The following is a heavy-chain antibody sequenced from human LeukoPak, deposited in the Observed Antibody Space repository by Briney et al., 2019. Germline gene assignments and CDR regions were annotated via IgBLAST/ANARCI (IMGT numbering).Heavy chain of an antibody. CDR2: ISSSSSYI. CDR3: ARATLLGGYYYYGMDV. D-gene: IGHD2-15*01. J-gene: IGHJ6*02. Sequence: GGSLRLSCAASGFTFSSYSMNWVRQAPGKGLEWVSSISSSSSYIYYADSVKGRFTISRDNAKNSLYLQMNSLRAEDTAVYYCARATLLGGYYYYGMDVWGQGTTVTVSS. V-gene: IGHV3-21*01. CDR1: GFTFSSYS.